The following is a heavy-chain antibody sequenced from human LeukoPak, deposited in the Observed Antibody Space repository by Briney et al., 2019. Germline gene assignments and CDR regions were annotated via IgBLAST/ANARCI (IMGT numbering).Heavy chain of an antibody. Sequence: GSLRLSSAASGFTFSSYSMNWVRQAPGKGLEWVSSISSSSSYIYYADSVKGRFTISRDNAKNSLYLQMNSLRAEDTAVYYCAREGVGATANFDYWGQGTLVTVSS. CDR3: AREGVGATANFDY. CDR2: ISSSSSYI. D-gene: IGHD1-26*01. V-gene: IGHV3-21*01. CDR1: GFTFSSYS. J-gene: IGHJ4*02.